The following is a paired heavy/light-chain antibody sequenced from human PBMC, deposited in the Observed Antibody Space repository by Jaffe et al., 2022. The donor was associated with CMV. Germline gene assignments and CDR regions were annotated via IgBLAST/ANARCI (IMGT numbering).Heavy chain of an antibody. CDR1: ANTLRESS. CDR3: ATSRHYYDSSGYWSNSGPLDH. V-gene: IGHV1-24*01. Sequence: QVQPEQSGAEVKRPGASVKVSCRVSANTLRESSLHWVRQAPGKGLEWMGNFDPEEHETIYAQKFQGRVTMTEDTSTDTAYMELSSLRSDDTAVYYCATSRHYYDSSGYWSNSGPLDHWGQGTLVTV. J-gene: IGHJ1*01. CDR2: FDPEEHET. D-gene: IGHD3-22*01.
Light chain of an antibody. V-gene: IGLV2-14*03. Sequence: QSALTQPASVSGSPGQSITISCTGTSRDVGGYHSVSWYQQPPGKAPKLLIYDVRYRPSGVSNRFSGSKSGNTASLTISGLQAEDEADYYCTSYTTSSTYVFGTGTTVTV. CDR2: DVR. CDR1: SRDVGGYHS. CDR3: TSYTTSSTYV. J-gene: IGLJ1*01.